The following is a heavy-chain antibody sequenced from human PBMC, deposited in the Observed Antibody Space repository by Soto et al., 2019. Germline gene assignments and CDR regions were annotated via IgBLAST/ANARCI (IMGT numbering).Heavy chain of an antibody. J-gene: IGHJ6*02. V-gene: IGHV4-59*01. CDR2: IYYSGST. CDR3: ATVLESMDV. D-gene: IGHD2-15*01. CDR1: GGSISSYY. Sequence: PSETLSFTCTVSGGSISSYYGSWIRQPPGKGLEWIGYIYYSGSTNYNPSLKSRVTISVDTSKNQFSLKLSSVTAADTAVYYCATVLESMDVWGQGTTVTVSS.